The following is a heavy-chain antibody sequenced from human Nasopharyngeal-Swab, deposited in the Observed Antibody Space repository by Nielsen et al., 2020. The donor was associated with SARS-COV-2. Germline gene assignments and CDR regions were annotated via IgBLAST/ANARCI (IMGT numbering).Heavy chain of an antibody. V-gene: IGHV3-23*01. Sequence: GGSLRLSCAASGFTFSSYAMSWVRQAPGKGLEWVSAISGSGGSTYYADSVKGRFTISRDNSKNTLYLQMNSLRVEDTAVYYCATHGSGRIGGMDVWGQGTTVTVFS. CDR3: ATHGSGRIGGMDV. D-gene: IGHD3-10*01. CDR2: ISGSGGST. CDR1: GFTFSSYA. J-gene: IGHJ6*01.